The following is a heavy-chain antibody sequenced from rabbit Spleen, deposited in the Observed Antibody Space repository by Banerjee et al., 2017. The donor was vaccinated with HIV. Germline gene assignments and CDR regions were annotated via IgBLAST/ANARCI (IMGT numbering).Heavy chain of an antibody. Sequence: QLVESGGGLVQPGGSLQLSCKASGFTLSSYYMNWVRQAPGKGLEWVGYIDPIFHITTYASWVNGRFTISRENTQNTVSLQMNSLTAADTATYFCARGGYGGHIYAMGLWGPGTLVTVS. D-gene: IGHD4-2*01. CDR3: ARGGYGGHIYAMGL. J-gene: IGHJ4*01. CDR1: GFTLSSYY. CDR2: IDPIFHIT. V-gene: IGHV1S7*01.